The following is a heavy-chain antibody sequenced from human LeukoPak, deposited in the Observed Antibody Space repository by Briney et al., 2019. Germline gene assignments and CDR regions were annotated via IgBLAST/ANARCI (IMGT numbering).Heavy chain of an antibody. CDR1: GYTFTSYT. D-gene: IGHD1-14*01. CDR2: INTNTGNP. V-gene: IGHV7-4-1*02. Sequence: ASVKVSCKASGYTFTSYTMNWVRQAPGQGLECMGWINTNTGNPTYAQGFTGRFVFSLDTSVSTAYLQISSLKAEDTAVYYCARVGTPVFYYYMDVWGKGTTVTVSS. CDR3: ARVGTPVFYYYMDV. J-gene: IGHJ6*03.